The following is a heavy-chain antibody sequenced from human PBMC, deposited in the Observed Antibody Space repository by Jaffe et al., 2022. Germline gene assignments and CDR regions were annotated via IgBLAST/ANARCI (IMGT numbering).Heavy chain of an antibody. D-gene: IGHD3-3*01. J-gene: IGHJ4*02. Sequence: QVQLQQWGAGLLKPSETLSLTCAVYGGSFSGYYWSWIRQPPGKGLEWIGEINHSGSTNYNPSLKSRVTISVDTSKNQFSLKLSSVTAADTAVYYCARATRNRKFLDYWGQGTLVTVSS. CDR1: GGSFSGYY. V-gene: IGHV4-34*01. CDR2: INHSGST. CDR3: ARATRNRKFLDY.